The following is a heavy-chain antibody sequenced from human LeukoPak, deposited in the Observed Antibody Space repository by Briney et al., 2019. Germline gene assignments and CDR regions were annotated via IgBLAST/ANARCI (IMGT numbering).Heavy chain of an antibody. J-gene: IGHJ4*02. D-gene: IGHD1-26*01. Sequence: ASVKVSCKASGYTFTGYYMHWVRQAPGQGLEWMGWISAYNGNTNYAQKLQGRVTMTTDTSTSTAYMELRSLRSDDTAVYYCARVLVGAVDYWGQGTLVTVSS. CDR3: ARVLVGAVDY. CDR2: ISAYNGNT. V-gene: IGHV1-18*04. CDR1: GYTFTGYY.